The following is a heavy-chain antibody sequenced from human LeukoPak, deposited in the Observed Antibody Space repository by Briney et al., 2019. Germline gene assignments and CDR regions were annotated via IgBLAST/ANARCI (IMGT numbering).Heavy chain of an antibody. CDR1: GGSISSGSYY. CDR2: IYTSGST. D-gene: IGHD5-18*01. Sequence: SETLSLTCTVSGGSISSGSYYWSWIRQPAGKGLEWIGRIYTSGSTNYNPSLKSRVTISVDTSKNQFSLKLSSVTAADTAVYYCARAYSYGHHYFDYWGQGALVTVSS. V-gene: IGHV4-61*02. CDR3: ARAYSYGHHYFDY. J-gene: IGHJ4*02.